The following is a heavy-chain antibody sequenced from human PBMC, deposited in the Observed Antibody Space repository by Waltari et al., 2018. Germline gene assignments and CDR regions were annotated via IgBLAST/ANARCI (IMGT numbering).Heavy chain of an antibody. CDR3: ARVTSLFRYCSGGSCYSRGYYYYGMDV. CDR2: LYYSGST. CDR1: GGSLSSHY. Sequence: QVQLQESGPGLVKPSETLSLTCTVSGGSLSSHYWSWIRQPPGKGLEWIGYLYYSGSTNYNPSLKSRVTISVDTSKNQFSLKLSSVTAADTAVYYCARVTSLFRYCSGGSCYSRGYYYYGMDVWGQGTTVTVSS. V-gene: IGHV4-59*11. D-gene: IGHD2-15*01. J-gene: IGHJ6*02.